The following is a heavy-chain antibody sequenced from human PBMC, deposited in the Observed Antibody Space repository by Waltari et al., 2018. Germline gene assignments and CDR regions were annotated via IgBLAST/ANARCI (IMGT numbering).Heavy chain of an antibody. CDR2: IDRSGST. Sequence: QVQLQQWGAGLLKPSETLSLTCAVNGGSFSGFDWNWIRQSPGKGLEWIGEIDRSGSTNYNPSLKSRLTISSDTSKKQFSLTLTSVTAADTAVYYCAREATDYDFWSGYYYYFDSWGQGTLVTVSS. D-gene: IGHD3-3*01. V-gene: IGHV4-34*01. CDR3: AREATDYDFWSGYYYYFDS. J-gene: IGHJ4*02. CDR1: GGSFSGFD.